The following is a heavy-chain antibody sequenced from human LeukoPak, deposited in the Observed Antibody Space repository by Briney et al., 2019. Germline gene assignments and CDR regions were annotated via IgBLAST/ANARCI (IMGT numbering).Heavy chain of an antibody. CDR1: GFTFSSYG. CDR2: ISGNGDST. J-gene: IGHJ4*02. CDR3: AKEGPMGDY. V-gene: IGHV3-23*01. D-gene: IGHD3-10*01. Sequence: PGGSLRLSCAASGFTFSSYGMSWVRQAPGKGLEWVSAISGNGDSTYYADSVKGRFTISRDSSKNTLYLQMNSLRAEDTALYYCAKEGPMGDYWGQGTLVTVSS.